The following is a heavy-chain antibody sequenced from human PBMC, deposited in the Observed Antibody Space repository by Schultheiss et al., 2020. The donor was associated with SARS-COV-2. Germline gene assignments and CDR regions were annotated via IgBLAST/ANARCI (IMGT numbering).Heavy chain of an antibody. D-gene: IGHD5-18*01. Sequence: GESLKISCAASGFTFTSYAMHWVRQAPGKGLVWVSRINSDGSSTSYADSVKGRFTISKDNSKNTLYLQMNSLRAEDTAVYYCAKGAEIQLWLSLFDYWGQGTLVTVSS. CDR1: GFTFTSYA. CDR3: AKGAEIQLWLSLFDY. J-gene: IGHJ4*02. CDR2: INSDGSST. V-gene: IGHV3-74*01.